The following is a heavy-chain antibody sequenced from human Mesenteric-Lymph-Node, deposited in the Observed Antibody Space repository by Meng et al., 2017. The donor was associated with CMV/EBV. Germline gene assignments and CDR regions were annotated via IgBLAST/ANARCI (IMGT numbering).Heavy chain of an antibody. J-gene: IGHJ5*02. Sequence: SCAASGFTFSSYGMHWVRQAPGRGLVWVSRIDVDGRDTYADFAKGRFTVSRDNAKNTLYLQMSSLRAEDTAVYYCERDLPHNWLDPWGQGTLVTVSS. V-gene: IGHV3-74*01. CDR1: GFTFSSYG. CDR2: IDVDGRDT. CDR3: ERDLPHNWLDP.